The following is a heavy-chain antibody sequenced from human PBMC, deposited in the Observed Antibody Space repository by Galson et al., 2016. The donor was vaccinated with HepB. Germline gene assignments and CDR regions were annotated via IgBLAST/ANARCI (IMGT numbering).Heavy chain of an antibody. V-gene: IGHV3-9*01. J-gene: IGHJ5*02. CDR1: GFDFGDYA. CDR2: VSWGSSNT. Sequence: SLRLSCAASGFDFGDYAMHWVRQPPGKGLEWVSRVSWGSSNTYYGSSVKGRFTISRDNSKKSLYLHMSSLRADDTAVYYCAKGTGATAGAWIATWGQGTLVTVSS. CDR3: AKGTGATAGAWIAT. D-gene: IGHD6-25*01.